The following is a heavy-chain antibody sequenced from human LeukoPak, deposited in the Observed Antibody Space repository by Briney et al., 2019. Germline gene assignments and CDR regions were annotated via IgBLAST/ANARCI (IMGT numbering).Heavy chain of an antibody. CDR2: IYYSGST. J-gene: IGHJ5*02. CDR1: GGSISSGDYY. CDR3: ARDYDSNGNWFDP. V-gene: IGHV4-30-4*08. Sequence: SETLSLTCTVSGGSISSGDYYWSWTRQPPGKGLEWIGYIYYSGSTYYNPSLKSRVTISVDTSKNQFSLKLSSVTAADTAVYYCARDYDSNGNWFDPWGQGTLVTVSS. D-gene: IGHD3-3*01.